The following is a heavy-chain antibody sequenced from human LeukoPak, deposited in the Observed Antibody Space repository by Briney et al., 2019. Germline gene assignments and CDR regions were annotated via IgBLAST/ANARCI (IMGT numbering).Heavy chain of an antibody. D-gene: IGHD2-2*02. Sequence: GGSLRLSCAASGFTFSSYDMHWVRQATGKGLEWVSAIGTAGDTYYADSVKGRFTISRDNSKNTLYLQMNSLRAEDTAVYYCAKRPHCSSTSCYIPPWYFDLWGRGTLVTVSS. CDR2: IGTAGDT. V-gene: IGHV3-13*01. J-gene: IGHJ2*01. CDR3: AKRPHCSSTSCYIPPWYFDL. CDR1: GFTFSSYD.